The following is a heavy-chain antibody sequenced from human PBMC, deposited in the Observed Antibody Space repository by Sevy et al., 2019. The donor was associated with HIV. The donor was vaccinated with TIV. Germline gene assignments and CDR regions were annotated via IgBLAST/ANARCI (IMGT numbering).Heavy chain of an antibody. Sequence: GGSLRLSCAASGFTFSSFSMHWVRQTPGKGLEWVATISFDGANQHYADSVKGRFSISRDNSKNALYLQMNSLRPEDTAFYYCTTEKTEWLRFQAADWYFNLWGRGTLVTVSS. CDR3: TTEKTEWLRFQAADWYFNL. J-gene: IGHJ2*01. CDR1: GFTFSSFS. CDR2: ISFDGANQ. V-gene: IGHV3-30-3*01. D-gene: IGHD5-12*01.